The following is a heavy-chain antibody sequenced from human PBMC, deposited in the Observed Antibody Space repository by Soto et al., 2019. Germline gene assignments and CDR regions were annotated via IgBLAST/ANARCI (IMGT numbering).Heavy chain of an antibody. CDR2: IIPIFGTE. CDR3: STSVYCSTTRCYYYYGLDV. CDR1: GGTFSSHS. J-gene: IGHJ6*02. D-gene: IGHD2-2*01. Sequence: QVQLVQSGAEVKKPGSSVKVSCKVSGGTFSSHSINWVRQAPGQGPEWMGGIIPIFGTENYAQKFKGRVTITADDSTRTAYMELSSLTSEDTALYYCSTSVYCSTTRCYYYYGLDVWGQGTTVIVSS. V-gene: IGHV1-69*01.